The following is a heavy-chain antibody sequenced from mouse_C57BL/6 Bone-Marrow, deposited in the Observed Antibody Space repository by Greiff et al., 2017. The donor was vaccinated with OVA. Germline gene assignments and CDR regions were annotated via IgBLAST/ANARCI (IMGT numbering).Heavy chain of an antibody. CDR1: GYTFTSYW. D-gene: IGHD1-1*01. CDR2: IDPSDSYT. CDR3: ARLLRYFDY. Sequence: QVQLQQPGAELVMPGASVKLSCKASGYTFTSYWMHWVKQRPGQGLEWIGEIDPSDSYTNYNQKFKGKSTLTVDKSSSTAYMQLSSLTSEDSAVYYCARLLRYFDYWGKGTTLTVAS. J-gene: IGHJ2*01. V-gene: IGHV1-69*01.